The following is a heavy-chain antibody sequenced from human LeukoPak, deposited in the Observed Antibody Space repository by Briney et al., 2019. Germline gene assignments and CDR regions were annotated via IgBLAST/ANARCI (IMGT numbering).Heavy chain of an antibody. J-gene: IGHJ4*02. CDR3: ARSYYDFWSGYYVGYYFDY. Sequence: ASVKVSCKASGYTFTGYYMHWVRQAPGQGLEWMGWINPNSGGTNYAQKFQGRVTMTRDTSISTAYMELSRLRSDDTAVYYCARSYYDFWSGYYVGYYFDYWGQGTLVTVSS. CDR1: GYTFTGYY. CDR2: INPNSGGT. V-gene: IGHV1-2*02. D-gene: IGHD3-3*01.